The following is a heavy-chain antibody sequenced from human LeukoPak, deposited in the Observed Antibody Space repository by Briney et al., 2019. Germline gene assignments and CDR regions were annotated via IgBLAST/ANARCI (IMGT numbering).Heavy chain of an antibody. CDR1: GGSISSYY. CDR3: ARELAADNYYYYGMDV. V-gene: IGHV4-4*07. J-gene: IGHJ6*02. Sequence: PSETLSLTCTVSGGSISSYYWSWIRQPAGKGLEWIGRIYTSGSTNYNPSLKSRVTMSVDTSKNQFSLKLSSVTAADTAVYYCARELAADNYYYYGMDVWGQGTTVTVSS. CDR2: IYTSGST. D-gene: IGHD6-13*01.